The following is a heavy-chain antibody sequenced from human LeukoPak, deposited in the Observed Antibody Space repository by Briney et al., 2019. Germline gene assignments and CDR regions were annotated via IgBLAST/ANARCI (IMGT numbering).Heavy chain of an antibody. CDR3: AKTSQLDWLLPLDY. J-gene: IGHJ4*02. D-gene: IGHD3-9*01. CDR2: ISGSGGST. CDR1: GFTFSSYA. V-gene: IGHV3-23*01. Sequence: PGGSLRLSCAASGFTFSSYARSWVRQAPGKGLEWVSAISGSGGSTYYADSVKGRFTISRDNSKNTLYLQMNSLRAEDTAVYYCAKTSQLDWLLPLDYWGQGTLVTVSS.